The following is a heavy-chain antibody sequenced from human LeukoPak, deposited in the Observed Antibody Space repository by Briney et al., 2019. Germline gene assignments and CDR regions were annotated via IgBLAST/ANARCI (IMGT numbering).Heavy chain of an antibody. D-gene: IGHD5-18*01. Sequence: GGSLRLSCAASGFTFSSFPFSWVRQAPGKGLEWVSSISGSGGGTYYADSVKGRSTISRDNSKNTLYLQMNSLRAEDTAVYYCAKELRGYSYGLRNNWFDPWGQGTLVTVSS. CDR2: ISGSGGGT. CDR3: AKELRGYSYGLRNNWFDP. CDR1: GFTFSSFP. J-gene: IGHJ5*02. V-gene: IGHV3-23*01.